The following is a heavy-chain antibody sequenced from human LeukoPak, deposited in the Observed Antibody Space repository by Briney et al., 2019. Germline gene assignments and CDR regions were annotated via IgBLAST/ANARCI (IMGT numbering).Heavy chain of an antibody. CDR3: AREYPGHYYDSSGYYSNDALDI. CDR1: GFTFSSYS. CDR2: ISSFSRYI. J-gene: IGHJ3*02. Sequence: GGSLRLSCAASGFTFSSYSMNWVRQAPGKGLEWVSSISSFSRYIYYADSVKGRFTISRDNSKNTLFLQMNSLRAEDTAVYYCAREYPGHYYDSSGYYSNDALDIWGQGTMVTVSA. V-gene: IGHV3-21*04. D-gene: IGHD3-22*01.